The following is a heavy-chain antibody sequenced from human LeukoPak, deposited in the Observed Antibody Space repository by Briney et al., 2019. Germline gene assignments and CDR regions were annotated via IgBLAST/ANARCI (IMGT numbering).Heavy chain of an antibody. Sequence: PGGSLRLSCGASGVTFCEYSMNWVRQAPGKGLAWVASITSAGGYTYYADSVKGRFTISRDNAQNSLFLQMNSLRAEDTAVYFCATSGGLVLANAITGNWYMDVWGRGTSVTVSS. CDR1: GVTFCEYS. CDR2: ITSAGGYT. V-gene: IGHV3-21*03. D-gene: IGHD2-21*01. J-gene: IGHJ6*03. CDR3: ATSGGLVLANAITGNWYMDV.